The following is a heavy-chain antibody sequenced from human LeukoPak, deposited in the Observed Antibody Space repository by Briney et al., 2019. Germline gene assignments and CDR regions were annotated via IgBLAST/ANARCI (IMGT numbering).Heavy chain of an antibody. Sequence: GESLRLSCAASGFTFSNFALSWVRQAPGKGLEWVSTISGSGYSTYYADSVKGRFTLSGDSSKNTLFLQMNSLRADDTALYYCAKAPYSSNWNRYFDNWGQGTLVTVSS. J-gene: IGHJ4*02. D-gene: IGHD6-13*01. CDR1: GFTFSNFA. V-gene: IGHV3-23*01. CDR2: ISGSGYST. CDR3: AKAPYSSNWNRYFDN.